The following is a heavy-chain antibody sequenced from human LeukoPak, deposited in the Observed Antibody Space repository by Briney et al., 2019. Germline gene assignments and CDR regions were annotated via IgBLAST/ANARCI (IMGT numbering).Heavy chain of an antibody. J-gene: IGHJ6*03. CDR2: ISSSSSYI. CDR3: ARVTSGSYYYYYYYMDV. V-gene: IGHV3-21*04. Sequence: GGSLRLSCAASGFTFSSYSMNWVRQAPGKGLEWVSSISSSSSYIYNADSVKGRFTISRDNAKNSLYLQMNSLRAEDTAVYYCARVTSGSYYYYYYYMDVWGKGTTVTISS. D-gene: IGHD1-26*01. CDR1: GFTFSSYS.